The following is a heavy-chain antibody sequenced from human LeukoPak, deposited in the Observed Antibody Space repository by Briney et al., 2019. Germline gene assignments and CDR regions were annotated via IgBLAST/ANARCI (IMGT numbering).Heavy chain of an antibody. D-gene: IGHD3-22*01. Sequence: GGSLRLSCAASGFTFSSYSMNWVRQAPGKGLEWVSSISSSSSYIYYADSVKGRFTISRDNANNTLYLQMNSLRAEDTAVYFCASISYDISGYYDYWGQGTLVTVSS. J-gene: IGHJ4*02. CDR3: ASISYDISGYYDY. CDR2: ISSSSSYI. V-gene: IGHV3-21*01. CDR1: GFTFSSYS.